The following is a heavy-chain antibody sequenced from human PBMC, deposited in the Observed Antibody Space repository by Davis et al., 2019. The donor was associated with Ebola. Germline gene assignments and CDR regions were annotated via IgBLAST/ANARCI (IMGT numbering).Heavy chain of an antibody. CDR2: IYPGDSDT. Sequence: PGGSLRLSCKGSGYSFTSYWIGWVRQMPGKGLEWMGIIYPGDSDTRYSPSFQGQVTISADKSISTAYLQWSSLKASDTAMYYCARLKSSQWWELLHWGQGTLVTVSS. V-gene: IGHV5-51*01. CDR1: GYSFTSYW. J-gene: IGHJ4*02. D-gene: IGHD1-26*01. CDR3: ARLKSSQWWELLH.